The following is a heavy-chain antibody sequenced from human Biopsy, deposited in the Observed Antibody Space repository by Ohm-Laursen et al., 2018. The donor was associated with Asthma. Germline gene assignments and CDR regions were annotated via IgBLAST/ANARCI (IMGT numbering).Heavy chain of an antibody. Sequence: SSVKVSCKAPGGTSSNFAIGWVRQAPGQGLEWLGGIMTVFGTTNYAQKFQGRVTITADESTSTAYMEVTGLRSEDTAIYYCARCQVGYSSGWSLLLKKIYYSGMDVWGQGTAVTVSS. J-gene: IGHJ6*02. V-gene: IGHV1-69*01. D-gene: IGHD6-19*01. CDR1: GGTSSNFA. CDR3: ARCQVGYSSGWSLLLKKIYYSGMDV. CDR2: IMTVFGTT.